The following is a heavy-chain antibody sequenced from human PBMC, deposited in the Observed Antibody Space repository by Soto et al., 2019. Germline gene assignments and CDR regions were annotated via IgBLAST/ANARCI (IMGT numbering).Heavy chain of an antibody. Sequence: SETLSLTCTVSGGSISSYYWSWIRQPPGKGLEWIGYIYYSGSTNYNPSLKSRVTISVDTSKNQFSLKLSSVTAADTAVYYCARARRGASNRENFDYWGQGTLVTVSS. J-gene: IGHJ4*02. CDR1: GGSISSYY. D-gene: IGHD4-4*01. CDR3: ARARRGASNRENFDY. V-gene: IGHV4-59*01. CDR2: IYYSGST.